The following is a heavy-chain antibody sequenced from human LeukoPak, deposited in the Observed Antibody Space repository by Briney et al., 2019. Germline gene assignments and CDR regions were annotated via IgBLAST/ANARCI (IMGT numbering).Heavy chain of an antibody. Sequence: PSETLSLTCTVSGGSISSYYWSWIRQPPGKGLEWIGYIYDTGSTNYNPSLKSRVTISVDTSKNQFSLKLSSVTAADTAVYYCARGGYDFWSGFLKDWGQGTLVTVSS. CDR2: IYDTGST. CDR1: GGSISSYY. D-gene: IGHD3-3*01. J-gene: IGHJ4*02. CDR3: ARGGYDFWSGFLKD. V-gene: IGHV4-59*01.